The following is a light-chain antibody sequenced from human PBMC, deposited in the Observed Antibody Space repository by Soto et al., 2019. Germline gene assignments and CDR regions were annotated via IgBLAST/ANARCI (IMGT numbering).Light chain of an antibody. CDR2: TTN. CDR1: SGSVSPSYY. CDR3: VLYMGSGIRV. Sequence: QTVVTQEPSFSVSPGGTVTLTCGLSSGSVSPSYYPGWFQQTPGQAPRALIYTTNTRSSGVPDRFSGSILGNKAALTITGAQADDESDYYCVLYMGSGIRVFGGGTQLTVL. V-gene: IGLV8-61*01. J-gene: IGLJ3*02.